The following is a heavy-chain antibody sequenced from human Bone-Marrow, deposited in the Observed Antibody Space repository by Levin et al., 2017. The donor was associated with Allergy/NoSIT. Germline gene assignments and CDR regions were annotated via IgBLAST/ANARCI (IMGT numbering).Heavy chain of an antibody. J-gene: IGHJ5*02. D-gene: IGHD6-6*01. Sequence: SVKVSCKGSGGIFTRNVISWVRQAPGQGLEWMGGIIPVFGTANYAQKFQGRVTITADESTTTVYMELSSLTSEDPAVYYCARLRGSSYDDPSGSWGQGTLVTVSS. CDR2: IIPVFGTA. V-gene: IGHV1-69*13. CDR3: ARLRGSSYDDPSGS. CDR1: GGIFTRNV.